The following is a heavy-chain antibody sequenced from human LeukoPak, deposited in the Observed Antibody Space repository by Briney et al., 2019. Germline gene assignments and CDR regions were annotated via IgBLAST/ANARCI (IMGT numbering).Heavy chain of an antibody. D-gene: IGHD3-16*02. CDR1: GGSFSGYY. CDR3: ARGLTLYDYVWGSYRYFFDY. V-gene: IGHV4-34*01. J-gene: IGHJ4*02. CDR2: INHSGST. Sequence: PSETLSLTCAVYGGSFSGYYWSWIREPPWKGLEWIGEINHSGSTNYNPSLKSRVTISVDTSKNQFSLKLSSVTAADTAVYYCARGLTLYDYVWGSYRYFFDYWGQGTLVTVSS.